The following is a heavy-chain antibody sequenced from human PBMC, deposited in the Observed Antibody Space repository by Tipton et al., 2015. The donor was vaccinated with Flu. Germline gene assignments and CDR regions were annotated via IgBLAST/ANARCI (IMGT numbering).Heavy chain of an antibody. CDR2: MYAGGNT. V-gene: IGHV4-4*07. Sequence: TLSLTCTVSGGSMSSFYWSWIRKPAGKGLEWMGRMYAGGNTKYNPSLKSRVTMSVDTSKNQFSLRLTSVTAADTAVYYCARDLHPTSNWFDPWGQGTLVTVSS. CDR1: GGSMSSFY. J-gene: IGHJ5*02. CDR3: ARDLHPTSNWFDP.